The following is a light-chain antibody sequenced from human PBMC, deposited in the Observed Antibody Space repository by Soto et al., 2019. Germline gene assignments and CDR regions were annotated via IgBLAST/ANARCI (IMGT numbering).Light chain of an antibody. V-gene: IGLV4-69*01. Sequence: QLVLTQSPSASASLGASVKLTCTLSSGHSNYAIAWHQQQPEKGPRYLMKVDSDGSHSKGDGIPDRFSGSSSGAERHLTISSLQSEDEADYYCQTWGAGIRVFGGETKLTVL. CDR3: QTWGAGIRV. CDR1: SGHSNYA. CDR2: VDSDGSH. J-gene: IGLJ2*01.